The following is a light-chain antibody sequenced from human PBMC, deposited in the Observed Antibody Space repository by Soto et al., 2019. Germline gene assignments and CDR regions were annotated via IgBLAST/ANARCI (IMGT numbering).Light chain of an antibody. V-gene: IGKV1-5*03. CDR3: LQDINYPWT. CDR2: KAS. Sequence: DIQMTQSPSTLSASLGDRVTLTCRASQNINRWLAWYQQKPGKANKLLIYKASSLESGVPSRFSGSGSGTDFTLAISSLQPEESATYYCLQDINYPWTFGKGNKVDIK. J-gene: IGKJ1*01. CDR1: QNINRW.